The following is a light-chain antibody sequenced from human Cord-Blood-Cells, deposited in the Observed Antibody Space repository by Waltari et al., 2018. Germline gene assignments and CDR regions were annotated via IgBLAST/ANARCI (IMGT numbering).Light chain of an antibody. V-gene: IGLV2-14*01. J-gene: IGLJ1*01. CDR3: SSYTSSSTFV. CDR2: DVS. Sequence: QSALTQPASVSGSPGQSITISCTGTSSDVGGYNYVSWYQQHPGKATKLMIYDVSKRPSGVFNRFSGSKSGNTASLTISGLQAEDEADYYCSSYTSSSTFVFGTGTKVTVL. CDR1: SSDVGGYNY.